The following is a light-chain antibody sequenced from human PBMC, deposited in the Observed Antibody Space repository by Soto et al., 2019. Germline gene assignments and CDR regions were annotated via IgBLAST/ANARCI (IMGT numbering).Light chain of an antibody. V-gene: IGLV3-21*02. CDR2: DDT. CDR3: QVWERTGDQQV. J-gene: IGLJ1*01. Sequence: SYELTQPPSVSVAPGETARITCGGNNIGSKSVHWYRQRPGQAPVLVIYDDTGRPSGIHERFSGSKSGNTATLTISRVEDGDEADFYCQVWERTGDQQVFGTGRKVTVL. CDR1: NIGSKS.